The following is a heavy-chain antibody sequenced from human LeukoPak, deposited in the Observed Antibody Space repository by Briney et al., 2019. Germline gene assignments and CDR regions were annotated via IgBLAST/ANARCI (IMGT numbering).Heavy chain of an antibody. Sequence: GGSLRLSCAASRLSFSSYSMNWVRQAPGKGQVWVSSISSSSSYIYYADSVKGRFTISRDNAKNSLYLHMKIVRVEDKTVYYCAGPKGDYYDRYVCSKVPTVTLSS. V-gene: IGHV3-21*01. CDR1: RLSFSSYS. J-gene: IGHJ6*03. CDR2: ISSSSSYI. CDR3: AGPKGDYYDRYV.